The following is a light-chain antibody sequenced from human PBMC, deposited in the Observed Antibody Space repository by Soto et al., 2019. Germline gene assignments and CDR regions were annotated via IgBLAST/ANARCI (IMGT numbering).Light chain of an antibody. CDR1: STDVGGYHF. CDR2: EVS. Sequence: QSVLTQPASVSGSLGQSITISCTGTSTDVGGYHFVSWYQQHPDKAPKLLIYEVSNRPSGVSNRFSGSKSGNTASLTISGLQAEDEADYFCSSYTTTNTTVFGTGTKLTVL. CDR3: SSYTTTNTTV. J-gene: IGLJ1*01. V-gene: IGLV2-14*01.